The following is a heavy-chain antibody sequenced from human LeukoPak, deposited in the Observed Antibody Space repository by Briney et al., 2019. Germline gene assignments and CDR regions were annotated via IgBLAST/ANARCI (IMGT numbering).Heavy chain of an antibody. D-gene: IGHD3-22*01. CDR2: IRYDGSNK. Sequence: GGSLRLSCAASGFTFSSYGMHWVRQAPGKGLEWVAFIRYDGSNKYCADSVKGRFTISRDNSRNTLFLQMNSLRAEDTAVYYCAKASYYYDAQPFDPWGQGTLVTVSS. CDR3: AKASYYYDAQPFDP. CDR1: GFTFSSYG. J-gene: IGHJ5*02. V-gene: IGHV3-30*02.